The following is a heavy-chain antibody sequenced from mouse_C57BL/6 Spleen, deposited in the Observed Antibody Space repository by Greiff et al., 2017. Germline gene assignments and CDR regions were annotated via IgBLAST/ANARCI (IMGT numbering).Heavy chain of an antibody. V-gene: IGHV1-59*01. CDR3: ARSNDYDKAWFAY. CDR1: GYTFTSYW. D-gene: IGHD2-4*01. J-gene: IGHJ3*01. Sequence: QVQLQQPGAELVRPGTSVKLSCKASGYTFTSYWMHWVKQRPGQGLEWIGVIDPSDSYTNYNQKFKGKATLTVATSSSTAYMQLSSLTSEDSAVYYCARSNDYDKAWFAYWGQGTLVTVSA. CDR2: IDPSDSYT.